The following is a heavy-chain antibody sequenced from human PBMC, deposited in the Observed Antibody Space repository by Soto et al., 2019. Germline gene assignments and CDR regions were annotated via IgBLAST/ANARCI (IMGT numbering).Heavy chain of an antibody. J-gene: IGHJ4*02. CDR1: GFTFSSYA. D-gene: IGHD4-17*01. Sequence: PGGSLRLSCAASGFTFSSYAMHWVRQAPGKGLEWVAVISYDGSNKYYADSVKGRFTISRDNAKNSLYLQMNSLGAEDTAVYYCARVDGAYVHLDFWGQGPLVTVSS. CDR3: ARVDGAYVHLDF. V-gene: IGHV3-30-3*01. CDR2: ISYDGSNK.